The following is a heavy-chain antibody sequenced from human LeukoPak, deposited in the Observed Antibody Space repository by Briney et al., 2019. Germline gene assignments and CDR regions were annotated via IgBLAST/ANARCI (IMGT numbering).Heavy chain of an antibody. CDR3: ARVGLGYDFWSGYYMAR. J-gene: IGHJ4*02. CDR2: IYYSGST. D-gene: IGHD3-3*01. V-gene: IGHV4-59*01. CDR1: GVSISSYY. Sequence: PSETLSLTCTVSGVSISSYYWSWIRQPPGKGLEWIGYIYYSGSTNYNPSLKSRVTISVDTSKNQFSLKLSSVTAADTAVYYCARVGLGYDFWSGYYMARWGQGTLVTVSS.